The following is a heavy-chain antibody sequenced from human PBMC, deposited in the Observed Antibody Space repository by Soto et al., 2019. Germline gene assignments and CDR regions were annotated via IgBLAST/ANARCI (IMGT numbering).Heavy chain of an antibody. Sequence: QVQLVQSGAEVKKPGASVKVSCKASGYTFTSYGISWVRQAPGQGLEWMGWISAYNGNTYYAQKPKGRVTMTTDTSTSTAYMELRSLRSDDTAVYYCARARRELPQVGYFDYCGQGTLVTVAS. CDR2: ISAYNGNT. CDR3: ARARRELPQVGYFDY. CDR1: GYTFTSYG. J-gene: IGHJ4*02. D-gene: IGHD1-26*01. V-gene: IGHV1-18*01.